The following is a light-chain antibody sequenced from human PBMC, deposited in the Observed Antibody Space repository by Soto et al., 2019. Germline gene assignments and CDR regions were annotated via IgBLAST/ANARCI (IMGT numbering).Light chain of an antibody. CDR2: GVT. V-gene: IGLV2-14*01. Sequence: QSVLTQPASVSGSPGQSITISCTGSGSDIGAYNYVSWYQQHPGKAPKLLIHGVTRRPSGVSSRFSASKSAYTASLTISGLQAEDEANYYCSSFTKSYFYVFGHRTKLTV. CDR1: GSDIGAYNY. CDR3: SSFTKSYFYV. J-gene: IGLJ1*01.